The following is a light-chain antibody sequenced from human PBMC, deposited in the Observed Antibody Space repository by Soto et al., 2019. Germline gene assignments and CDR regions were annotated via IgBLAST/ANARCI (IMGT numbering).Light chain of an antibody. CDR1: TGAVTTAHY. Sequence: QAVVTQEPSLPVSPGGTVTLTCGSGTGAVTTAHYPYWFQQKPGQAPRTLIYDTNTKHSWTPARFSGSLLGGQPALTLSGAQPEDEADYYCSLSYSDIRVFGGGTKLTVL. J-gene: IGLJ3*02. V-gene: IGLV7-46*01. CDR2: DTN. CDR3: SLSYSDIRV.